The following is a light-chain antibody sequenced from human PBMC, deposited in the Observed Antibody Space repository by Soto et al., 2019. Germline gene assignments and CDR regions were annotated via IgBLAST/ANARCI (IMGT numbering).Light chain of an antibody. CDR3: QQYNVHSPWT. V-gene: IGKV1-5*03. CDR2: KAS. Sequence: DIQMTQSPSTLSASVGDRVTITCRASQSVSTWLAWYQQKPGKAPRLLIFKASTLESGVPSRFSGSGSGTEFTLTITSLQPDDFATYYCQQYNVHSPWTFGQGTKVEIK. CDR1: QSVSTW. J-gene: IGKJ1*01.